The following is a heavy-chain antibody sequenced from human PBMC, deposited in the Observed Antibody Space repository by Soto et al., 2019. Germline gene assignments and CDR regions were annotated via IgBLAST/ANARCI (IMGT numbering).Heavy chain of an antibody. CDR3: ARGGRAFDI. CDR2: IYHSGST. V-gene: IGHV4-30-2*01. D-gene: IGHD1-26*01. J-gene: IGHJ3*02. Sequence: KTSETLSLTCAVSGGSISSGGYSWSWIRQPPGKGLEWIGYIYHSGSTYYNPSLKSRVTISVDRSKNQFSLKLSSVTAADTAVYYCARGGRAFDIWGQGTMVTVSS. CDR1: GGSISSGGYS.